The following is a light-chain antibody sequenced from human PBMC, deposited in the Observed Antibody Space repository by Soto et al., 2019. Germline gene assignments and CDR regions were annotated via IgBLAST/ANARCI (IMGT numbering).Light chain of an antibody. Sequence: QSALTQPASVSGSPGQSITISCTGTSSDVGGYNYVYWYQQHTGKAPKLMIYEVSNRPSGVSNRFSGSKSGNTASLTISGLQAEDEADYYCSSYTSSSIDYVFGTGTKLTVL. CDR2: EVS. V-gene: IGLV2-14*01. J-gene: IGLJ1*01. CDR1: SSDVGGYNY. CDR3: SSYTSSSIDYV.